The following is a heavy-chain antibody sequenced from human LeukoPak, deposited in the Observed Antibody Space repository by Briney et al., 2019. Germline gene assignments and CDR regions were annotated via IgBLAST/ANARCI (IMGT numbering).Heavy chain of an antibody. CDR2: IYPGDSDT. J-gene: IGHJ4*02. V-gene: IGHV5-51*01. Sequence: PGASLKISCKGSGSSFTSYWIGWVRQMPGKGLEWMGIIYPGDSDTRYSPSFQGQVTISADKSISTAYLQWSSLKASDTAMYYCARPRLRFLEWLSIDYWGQGTLVTVSS. CDR3: ARPRLRFLEWLSIDY. D-gene: IGHD3-3*01. CDR1: GSSFTSYW.